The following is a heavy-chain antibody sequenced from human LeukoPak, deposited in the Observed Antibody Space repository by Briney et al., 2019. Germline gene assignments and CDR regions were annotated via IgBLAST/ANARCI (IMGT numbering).Heavy chain of an antibody. CDR3: ARDYCSSTSCYTRRWYYYYYVDV. D-gene: IGHD2-2*02. J-gene: IGHJ6*03. V-gene: IGHV4-61*02. CDR1: GGSISSGSYC. CDR2: IYTSGST. Sequence: PSEALSLTCTVSGGSISSGSYCWSWIRQPAGKGLEWIGRIYTSGSTNYNPSLKSRVTISVDTSKNQFSLKLSSVTAADTAVYYCARDYCSSTSCYTRRWYYYYYVDVWGKGTTVTVSS.